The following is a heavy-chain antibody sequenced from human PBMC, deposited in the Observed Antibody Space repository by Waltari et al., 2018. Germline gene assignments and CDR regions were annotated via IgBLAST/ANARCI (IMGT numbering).Heavy chain of an antibody. D-gene: IGHD6-13*01. Sequence: EVQLVESGGGLVQPGGSLRLSCSASGFTFSDYTMYWVRQAPGKGLEYVSAISSNVGGTYYADSVKGRFTSYRDKSKNTLYLQMSSLRVEDTAVYYCVKRAAGGILDYWGQGTLVTVSS. CDR2: ISSNVGGT. V-gene: IGHV3-64D*06. CDR3: VKRAAGGILDY. CDR1: GFTFSDYT. J-gene: IGHJ4*02.